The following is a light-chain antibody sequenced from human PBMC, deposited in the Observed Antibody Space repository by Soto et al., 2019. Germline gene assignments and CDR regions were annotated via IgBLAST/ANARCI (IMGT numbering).Light chain of an antibody. CDR2: AAS. CDR1: QGISNY. V-gene: IGKV1-27*01. CDR3: QHYHSPPCT. Sequence: DIPMTQSPSSLSAFVGDSVTFTCRASQGISNYLAWYHQKPGKVPKLLVYAASTLQSGVPSRFSGSGSGTEFTLTIRSLQPEDVGIYYCQHYHSPPCTFGPGTKLEIK. J-gene: IGKJ3*01.